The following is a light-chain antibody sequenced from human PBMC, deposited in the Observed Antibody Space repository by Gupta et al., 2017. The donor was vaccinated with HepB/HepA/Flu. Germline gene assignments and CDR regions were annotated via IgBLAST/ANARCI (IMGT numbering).Light chain of an antibody. CDR2: EVN. CDR1: RSDVGSYNL. CDR3: CSYASTTVV. V-gene: IGLV2-23*02. Sequence: QSALTQPASVSGSPGQSITISCTGTRSDVGSYNLVSWYQQHPGKDPKLMIYEVNKWTSGVSNRFSGSKSGNTASLTISGLQAEDEDDYYCCSYASTTVVFGGGTKLTVL. J-gene: IGLJ2*01.